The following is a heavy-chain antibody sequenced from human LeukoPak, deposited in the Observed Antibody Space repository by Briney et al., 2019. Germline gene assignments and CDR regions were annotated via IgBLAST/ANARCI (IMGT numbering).Heavy chain of an antibody. J-gene: IGHJ4*02. CDR3: ARDQIGSW. Sequence: KASETLSLTYGVYGGSFSTYYWSWIRQSPGKGLEWIGEINHGGSTNYNPSLKSRVTISIDTSKNQFSLKLSSVTAADTAVYYCARDQIGSWWGQGTLVIVSS. V-gene: IGHV4-34*01. D-gene: IGHD6-13*01. CDR1: GGSFSTYY. CDR2: INHGGST.